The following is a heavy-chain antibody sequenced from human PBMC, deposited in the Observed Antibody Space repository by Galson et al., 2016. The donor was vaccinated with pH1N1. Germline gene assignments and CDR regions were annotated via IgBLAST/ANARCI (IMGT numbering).Heavy chain of an antibody. CDR2: ISATGCSS. V-gene: IGHV3-23*01. CDR3: AKDASSQVHNSGSFDY. J-gene: IGHJ4*02. Sequence: SLRLSCAASGFTFNSFAMSWVRQAPGKGLEWVSSISATGCSSYYTDSVKGRFTNPRHSSTKTVYLQMNSLRPDDTAVYFGAKDASSQVHNSGSFDYWGQGILVTVSS. D-gene: IGHD3-10*01. CDR1: GFTFNSFA.